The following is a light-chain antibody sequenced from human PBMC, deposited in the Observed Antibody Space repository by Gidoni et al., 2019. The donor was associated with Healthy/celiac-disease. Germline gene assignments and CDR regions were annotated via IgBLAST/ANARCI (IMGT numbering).Light chain of an antibody. CDR1: SSAVGGYNY. CDR3: SSYTSSSTPWV. V-gene: IGLV2-14*01. Sequence: QSALTQPASVSGSPGQSITISCTGTSSAVGGYNYVSWYQQHPGKAPKLMIYEVSNRPSGVSNRFSSSKSGNTASLTISGLQAEDEADYYCSSYTSSSTPWVFGGGTKLTVL. CDR2: EVS. J-gene: IGLJ2*01.